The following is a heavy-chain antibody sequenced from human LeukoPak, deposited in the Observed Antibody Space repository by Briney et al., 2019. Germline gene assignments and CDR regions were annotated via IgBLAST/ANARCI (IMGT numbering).Heavy chain of an antibody. Sequence: SETLSLTCAVYGGSFSGYYWSWIRQPPGKGLEWIGEINHSGSTNYNPSLKSRVTISVDTSKNQFSLKLSSVTVADTAVYYCARDSGQHKGYDWSHWGQGTLVTVSS. J-gene: IGHJ4*02. V-gene: IGHV4-34*01. D-gene: IGHD5-12*01. CDR2: INHSGST. CDR1: GGSFSGYY. CDR3: ARDSGQHKGYDWSH.